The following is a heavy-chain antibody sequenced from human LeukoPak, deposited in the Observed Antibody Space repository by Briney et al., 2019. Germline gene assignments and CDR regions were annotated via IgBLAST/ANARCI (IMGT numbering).Heavy chain of an antibody. CDR2: INHSGST. Sequence: SESLSLTCAVYGGSFSGYYWSWIRQPPGKGLEWIGEINHSGSTNYNPSLKSRVTISVDTSKNQFSLKLSFVTAADTAVYYCASLGSGSPWGQGTLVTVSS. J-gene: IGHJ5*02. CDR1: GGSFSGYY. V-gene: IGHV4-34*01. D-gene: IGHD3-10*01. CDR3: ASLGSGSP.